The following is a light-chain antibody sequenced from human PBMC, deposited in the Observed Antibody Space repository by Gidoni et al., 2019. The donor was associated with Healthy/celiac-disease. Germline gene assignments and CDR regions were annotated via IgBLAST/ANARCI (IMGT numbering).Light chain of an antibody. V-gene: IGKV3-20*01. Sequence: EIVLTQYPGTLYLSPGERATLSCRASQSVSSSYLAWYQQKPGHAPRLLIYGASSRDTGIPDRFSGSGSGTDFTLTISRLEPEDFAVYYCQQYGSSPGTFGQGTKVEIK. CDR1: QSVSSSY. CDR2: GAS. J-gene: IGKJ1*01. CDR3: QQYGSSPGT.